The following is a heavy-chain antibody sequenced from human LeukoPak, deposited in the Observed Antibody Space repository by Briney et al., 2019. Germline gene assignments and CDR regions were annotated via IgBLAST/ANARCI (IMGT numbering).Heavy chain of an antibody. CDR3: ARSIPYGTTWYGRSDY. CDR2: IIPIFGTA. CDR1: GGTFSSYA. D-gene: IGHD6-13*01. V-gene: IGHV1-69*13. J-gene: IGHJ4*02. Sequence: ASVKVSCKASGGTFSSYAISWVRQAPGQGLEWMGGIIPIFGTANYAQKFQGRVTITADESTSTAYMELNSLRAEDTAIYYCARSIPYGTTWYGRSDYWGQGTLVTVSS.